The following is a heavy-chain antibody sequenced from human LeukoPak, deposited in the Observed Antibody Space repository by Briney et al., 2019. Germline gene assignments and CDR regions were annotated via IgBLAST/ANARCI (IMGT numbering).Heavy chain of an antibody. J-gene: IGHJ6*03. Sequence: PGGSPRLSCAASGFTFSSYGMHWVRQAPGKGLEWVAFIRSDGSKKYYADFVKGRFTISRDNSKNTLFLQMYSLRAEDTALYYCAKVGKIAAADMYYYYYYMDVWGKGTTVTISS. CDR1: GFTFSSYG. V-gene: IGHV3-30*02. CDR2: IRSDGSKK. D-gene: IGHD6-13*01. CDR3: AKVGKIAAADMYYYYYYMDV.